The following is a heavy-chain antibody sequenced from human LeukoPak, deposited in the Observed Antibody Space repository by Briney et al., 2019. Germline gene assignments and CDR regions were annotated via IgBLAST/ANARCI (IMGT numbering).Heavy chain of an antibody. J-gene: IGHJ4*02. V-gene: IGHV3-49*04. CDR3: TRDQTPYY. CDR2: IRSKIYGGTP. Sequence: PGGSLRLSCTTSGLNFGDYAMTWVRQAPGKGLEWVGFIRSKIYGGTPEYAASVKGRFTISRDDSKGVAYLQMNSLKTEDTAVYYCTRDQTPYYWGQGTLVTVAS. CDR1: GLNFGDYA.